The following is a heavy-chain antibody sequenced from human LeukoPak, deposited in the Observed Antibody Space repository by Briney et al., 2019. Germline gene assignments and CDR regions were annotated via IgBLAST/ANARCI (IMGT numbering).Heavy chain of an antibody. V-gene: IGHV4-59*01. CDR3: ARGVDYGDYYFDY. CDR1: GGSISSYY. D-gene: IGHD4-17*01. CDR2: IYYSGLT. J-gene: IGHJ4*02. Sequence: SETLSLTCTVSGGSISSYYWSWMRQPPGTGREGIGDIYYSGLTSDHPSPKSRVTISADTSKHQFSLKPSSVAAADTAVYYCARGVDYGDYYFDYWGQGTLVTVSS.